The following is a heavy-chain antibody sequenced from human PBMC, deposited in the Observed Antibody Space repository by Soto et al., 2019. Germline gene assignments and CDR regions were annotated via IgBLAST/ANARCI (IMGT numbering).Heavy chain of an antibody. D-gene: IGHD4-17*01. CDR2: ISSSSTYI. CDR3: ATDRAVTTDAFDI. J-gene: IGHJ3*02. V-gene: IGHV3-21*01. CDR1: GFTFSSYS. Sequence: ESGGGLVKPGGSLRLSCAASGFTFSSYSMNWVRQAPGKGLEWVSSISSSSTYIYYADSVKGRFTISRDNAENSLYLQMNSLRAEDTAVYYCATDRAVTTDAFDIWGQGTMVTVSS.